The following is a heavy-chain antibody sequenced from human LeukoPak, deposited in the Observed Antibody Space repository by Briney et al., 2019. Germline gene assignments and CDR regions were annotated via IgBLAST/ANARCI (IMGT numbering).Heavy chain of an antibody. CDR3: AKGGDGRYYSRADY. Sequence: GGSLRLSCAASGFTFSSYAMSWVRQAPGKGLEWVSAITGRGGSTYYADSVKGRFTISRDNSKNTLYLQMNGLRAEDTAVYYCAKGGDGRYYSRADYWGQGTLVTVSS. D-gene: IGHD2-21*01. V-gene: IGHV3-23*01. CDR1: GFTFSSYA. J-gene: IGHJ4*02. CDR2: ITGRGGST.